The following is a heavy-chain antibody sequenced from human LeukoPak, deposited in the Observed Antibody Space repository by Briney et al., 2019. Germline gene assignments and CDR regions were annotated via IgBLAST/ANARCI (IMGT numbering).Heavy chain of an antibody. CDR3: AKRPGYGYGLDY. D-gene: IGHD5-18*01. J-gene: IGHJ4*02. Sequence: PGGSLRLSCAASGFSFSSYDTHWVRQAPGKGLEWVSVISGSGGSRSYTDSVKGRFTISRDYSKNTLYLQMNSLRAEDTAVYYCAKRPGYGYGLDYWGQGTLVTVSS. V-gene: IGHV3-23*01. CDR1: GFSFSSYD. CDR2: ISGSGGSR.